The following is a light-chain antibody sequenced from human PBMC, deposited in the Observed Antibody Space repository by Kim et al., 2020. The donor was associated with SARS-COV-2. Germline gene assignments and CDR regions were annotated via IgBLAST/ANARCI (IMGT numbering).Light chain of an antibody. CDR2: KDS. CDR1: ALPKQY. CDR3: QSADTSGTWV. J-gene: IGLJ2*01. V-gene: IGLV3-25*03. Sequence: LTQPPSVSVSPGQTARITCFGDALPKQYAYWYQQKPGQAPVLVIYKDSERPSGIPERFSGSSSGTTVTLIISGVQAEDEADYYCQSADTSGTWVFGGGTQLTVL.